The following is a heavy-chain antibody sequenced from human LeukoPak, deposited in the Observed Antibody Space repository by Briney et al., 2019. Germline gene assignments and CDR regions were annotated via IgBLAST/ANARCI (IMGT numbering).Heavy chain of an antibody. CDR2: ITGNGGNR. CDR1: GVTFTTYT. J-gene: IGHJ4*02. V-gene: IGHV3-23*01. CDR3: AKDKSSSSSGWYLSDY. Sequence: TGGSLRLSCATSGVTFTTYTMNWVRQAPGKGLEWVAGITGNGGNRYYADAVKGRFTISRDNSRSTVYLQMNSLRAEDTALYYCAKDKSSSSSGWYLSDYWGQGTLVTVSS. D-gene: IGHD6-19*01.